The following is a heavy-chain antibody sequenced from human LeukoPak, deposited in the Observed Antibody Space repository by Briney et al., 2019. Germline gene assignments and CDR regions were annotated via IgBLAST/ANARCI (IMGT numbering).Heavy chain of an antibody. CDR2: ISYYGSNK. J-gene: IGHJ6*02. CDR1: GFTFSSYG. CDR3: AKGSFSPYYYYGMDV. V-gene: IGHV3-30*18. D-gene: IGHD1-26*01. Sequence: GGSLRLSCAASGFTFSSYGMHWVRQAPGKGLEWVAVISYYGSNKYYADSVKGRFTISRDYSKNTLYLQMNSLRAEDTAVYYCAKGSFSPYYYYGMDVWGQGTTVTVSS.